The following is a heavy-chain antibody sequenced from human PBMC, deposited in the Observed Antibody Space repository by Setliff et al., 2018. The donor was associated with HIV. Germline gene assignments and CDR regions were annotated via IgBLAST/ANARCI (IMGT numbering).Heavy chain of an antibody. J-gene: IGHJ4*02. CDR1: GDSINSGGYH. D-gene: IGHD5-18*01. CDR3: ARDPGYTSGSTFHFDY. Sequence: PSETLSLTCTVSGDSINSGGYHWTWIRQHPGKGLEWIGYISYIGYTYYNPALKSRLTISLYTSKNQFSLSLSSVTAADTAVYFCARDPGYTSGSTFHFDYWGQGTLVTVSS. CDR2: ISYIGYT. V-gene: IGHV4-31*03.